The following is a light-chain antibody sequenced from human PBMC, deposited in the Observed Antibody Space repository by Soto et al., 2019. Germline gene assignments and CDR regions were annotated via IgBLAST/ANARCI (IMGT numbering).Light chain of an antibody. CDR3: SSYTSSNTYV. Sequence: QSVLTQPASVSGSPGQSITISCTGTSSDVGAYKYVSWYQHHPGKVPQLMIYDVSNLPSGVSDRFSGSKSGNTASLTISGLQAEDEADYYCSSYTSSNTYVFGTGTKVTVL. CDR1: SSDVGAYKY. V-gene: IGLV2-14*03. J-gene: IGLJ1*01. CDR2: DVS.